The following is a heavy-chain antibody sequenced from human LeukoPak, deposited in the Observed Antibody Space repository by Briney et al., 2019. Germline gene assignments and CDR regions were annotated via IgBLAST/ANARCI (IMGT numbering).Heavy chain of an antibody. D-gene: IGHD6-19*01. Sequence: GGSLRLSCAASGFSVGSNYMSWVRQAPGKGLEWVSVIYSGGSTYHADSVKGRFTISRDNSRNTLYLQMNSLRAEDTAVYYCARDLVLRYSSHTDSWGQGTLVTVSS. CDR3: ARDLVLRYSSHTDS. J-gene: IGHJ4*02. CDR1: GFSVGSNY. V-gene: IGHV3-66*01. CDR2: IYSGGST.